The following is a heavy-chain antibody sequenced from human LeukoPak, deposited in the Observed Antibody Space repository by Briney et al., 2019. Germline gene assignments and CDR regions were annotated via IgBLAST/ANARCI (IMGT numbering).Heavy chain of an antibody. CDR2: IWYDGSNK. Sequence: GGSLRLSCAASGFTFSSYAMSWVRQAPGKGLEWVAVIWYDGSNKYYADSVKGRFTISRDNSKNTLYLQMNSLRAEDTAVYYCASLITMVRGVIKPYYYGMDVWGQGTTVTVSS. V-gene: IGHV3-33*08. J-gene: IGHJ6*02. CDR3: ASLITMVRGVIKPYYYGMDV. CDR1: GFTFSSYA. D-gene: IGHD3-10*01.